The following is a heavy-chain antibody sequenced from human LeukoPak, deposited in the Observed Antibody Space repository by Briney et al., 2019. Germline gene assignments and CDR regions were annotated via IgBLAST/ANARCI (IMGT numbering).Heavy chain of an antibody. V-gene: IGHV3-48*01. D-gene: IGHD5-18*01. CDR2: IGIDSGNT. Sequence: GGYLRLSCTASGFPFIEYSMNWVRQVPGKGLECISYIGIDSGNTKYADSVRGRFTISADKAKNSLYLQMNSLRVEDTAVYYCARDHNYAFDNWGQGTLVSVAS. CDR1: GFPFIEYS. J-gene: IGHJ4*02. CDR3: ARDHNYAFDN.